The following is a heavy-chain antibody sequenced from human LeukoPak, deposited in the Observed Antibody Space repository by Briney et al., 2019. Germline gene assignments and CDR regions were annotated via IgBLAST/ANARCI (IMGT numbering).Heavy chain of an antibody. D-gene: IGHD3-22*01. Sequence: GASVKVSCKASGGTFSSYAISWVRQAPGQGLEWMGGIIPILGTANYAQKFQGRVTITADESTSTAYMELSSLRSEDTAVYYCARDRRYYYDSSGSIGSYSVNWFDPWGQGTLVTVSS. CDR3: ARDRRYYYDSSGSIGSYSVNWFDP. CDR1: GGTFSSYA. V-gene: IGHV1-69*01. J-gene: IGHJ5*02. CDR2: IIPILGTA.